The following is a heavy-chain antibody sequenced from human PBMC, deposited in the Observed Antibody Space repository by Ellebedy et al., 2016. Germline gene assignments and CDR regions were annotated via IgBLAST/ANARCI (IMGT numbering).Heavy chain of an antibody. V-gene: IGHV3-48*01. J-gene: IGHJ4*02. CDR3: ARATVVTGSDY. CDR1: GFSFSLFG. Sequence: GESLKISXEASGFSFSLFGVNWFRQGTGKGLEWVSYISSTGNTIYYADSVKGRFTISRDNGKNSLFLQMNSLRAEDTAVYYCARATVVTGSDYWGQGTLVTVSS. CDR2: ISSTGNTI. D-gene: IGHD4-23*01.